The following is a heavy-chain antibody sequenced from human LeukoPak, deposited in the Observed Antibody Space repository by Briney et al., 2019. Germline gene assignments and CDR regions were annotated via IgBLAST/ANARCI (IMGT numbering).Heavy chain of an antibody. CDR3: AKADHDFWSGYYDY. V-gene: IGHV3-23*01. CDR1: GFTFSTYA. Sequence: QAGGSLRLSCAASGFTFSTYAMTWVRQAPGKGLEWVSSINGNDGSTYYADSVKGRFTISRDNSKNTPYLQMNSLRAEDTAVYYCAKADHDFWSGYYDYWGQGTLVTVSS. D-gene: IGHD3-3*01. J-gene: IGHJ4*02. CDR2: INGNDGST.